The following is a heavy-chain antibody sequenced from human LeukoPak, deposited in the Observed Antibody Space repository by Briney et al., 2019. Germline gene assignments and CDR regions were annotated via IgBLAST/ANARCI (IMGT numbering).Heavy chain of an antibody. Sequence: SETLSLTCTVSGGSISSGDYYWSWIRQPPGKGLEWIGYIYYSGSTYYNPSLKSRVTISVDTSKNQFSLKLSSVTAADTAVYYCARVVESVGATAFDIWGQGTMVTVSS. J-gene: IGHJ3*02. CDR2: IYYSGST. CDR1: GGSISSGDYY. CDR3: ARVVESVGATAFDI. V-gene: IGHV4-30-4*02. D-gene: IGHD1-26*01.